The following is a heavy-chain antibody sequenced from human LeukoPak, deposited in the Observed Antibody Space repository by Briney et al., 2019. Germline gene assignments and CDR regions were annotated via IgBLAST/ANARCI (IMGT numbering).Heavy chain of an antibody. CDR3: ARHDSTLATNY. CDR1: GYSFTSYW. J-gene: IGHJ4*02. Sequence: GESLKISCKGFGYSFTSYWIGWVRQMPGKGLEWMGIVYPGDSDTKYSPSFQGQVTISADKSISTSFLQWNSLKASDTAMYYCARHDSTLATNYWGQGTLVTVSS. V-gene: IGHV5-51*01. CDR2: VYPGDSDT. D-gene: IGHD5-12*01.